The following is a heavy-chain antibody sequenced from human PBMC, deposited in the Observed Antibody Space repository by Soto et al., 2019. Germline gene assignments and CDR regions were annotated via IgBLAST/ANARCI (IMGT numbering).Heavy chain of an antibody. Sequence: PGGFLRLACAASGFTFSSYGMHWVRQAPGKGVEWVAVISYDGSNKYYADSVKGRFTISRDNSKNTLYLQMNSLRAEDTAVYYCAQENSGWYEYNYYYGMDVWGQGTTVTVSS. D-gene: IGHD6-19*01. V-gene: IGHV3-30*18. J-gene: IGHJ6*02. CDR2: ISYDGSNK. CDR3: AQENSGWYEYNYYYGMDV. CDR1: GFTFSSYG.